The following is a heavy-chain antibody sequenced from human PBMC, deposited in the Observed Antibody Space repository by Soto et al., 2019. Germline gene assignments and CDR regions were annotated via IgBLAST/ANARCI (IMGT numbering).Heavy chain of an antibody. V-gene: IGHV3-30-3*01. CDR1: GFTFSHFP. Sequence: QVQLVESGGSVVQPGRSLRLSCAASGFTFSHFPMHWVRQSPGRGLEWMAVISYDGTTENYADSVKGRFTISRDNFKSILHLQMDSLRPEDTALYFCARDRTPISLAIEYYFDYWGQGALVTVSS. CDR2: ISYDGTTE. J-gene: IGHJ4*02. D-gene: IGHD6-19*01. CDR3: ARDRTPISLAIEYYFDY.